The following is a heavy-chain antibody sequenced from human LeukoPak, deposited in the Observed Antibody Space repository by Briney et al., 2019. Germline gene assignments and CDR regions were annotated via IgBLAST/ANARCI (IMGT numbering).Heavy chain of an antibody. J-gene: IGHJ4*02. D-gene: IGHD3-9*01. CDR1: GGSISSSSYY. Sequence: SETLSLTCTVSGGSISSSSYYWVWIRQPPGKGLEWIGSIYYSGSTNYNPSLKSRVTISVDTSKNQFSLKLSSVTAADTAVYYCARTIRDYDILTGYYLSNFDYWGQGTLVTVSS. CDR3: ARTIRDYDILTGYYLSNFDY. V-gene: IGHV4-39*07. CDR2: IYYSGST.